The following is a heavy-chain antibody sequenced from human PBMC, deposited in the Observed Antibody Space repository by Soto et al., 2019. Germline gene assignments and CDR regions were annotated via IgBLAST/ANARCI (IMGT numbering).Heavy chain of an antibody. J-gene: IGHJ4*02. CDR3: ARDRLRLGELSLIGYFDY. V-gene: IGHV3-11*01. D-gene: IGHD3-16*02. CDR1: GFTFSDHY. Sequence: PGGSLRLSCAASGFTFSDHYMSWIRQAPGEGLEWVSYTSSSGSTIYYAESVKGRFTISRDNAKKSLYLQMNSLRAEDTAVYYCARDRLRLGELSLIGYFDYWGQGTLVTVSS. CDR2: TSSSGSTI.